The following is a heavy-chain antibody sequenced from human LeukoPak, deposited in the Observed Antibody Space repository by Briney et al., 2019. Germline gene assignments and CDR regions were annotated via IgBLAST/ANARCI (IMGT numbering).Heavy chain of an antibody. V-gene: IGHV1-18*01. D-gene: IGHD3-22*01. CDR1: GYTFTSYG. J-gene: IGHJ4*02. CDR3: AIYYYDSSGYYYVPSDH. Sequence: ASVKVSCKASGYTFTSYGISWVRQAPGQGLEWMGWISAYNGNTNYAQKLQGRVTMTTDTSTSTAYMELRSLRSDDTAVYYCAIYYYDSSGYYYVPSDHWGQGTLVTVSS. CDR2: ISAYNGNT.